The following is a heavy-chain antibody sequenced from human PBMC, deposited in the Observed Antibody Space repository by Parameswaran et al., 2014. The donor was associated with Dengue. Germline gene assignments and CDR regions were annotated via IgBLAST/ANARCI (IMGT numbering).Heavy chain of an antibody. J-gene: IGHJ4*02. D-gene: IGHD1-26*01. Sequence: VRQAPGKGLEWIGSISYTGSTYYNPSLKSRVTISADTSQNQFSLKLSSVTATDTAVYYCARQGVGATAYWGQGTLVTVSS. V-gene: IGHV4-39*01. CDR2: ISYTGST. CDR3: ARQGVGATAY.